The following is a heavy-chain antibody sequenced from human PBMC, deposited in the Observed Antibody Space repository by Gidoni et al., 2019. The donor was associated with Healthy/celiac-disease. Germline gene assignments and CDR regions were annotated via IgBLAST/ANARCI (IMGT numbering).Heavy chain of an antibody. V-gene: IGHV4-34*01. CDR3: ARSTTGTGDYYYGMDV. D-gene: IGHD1-1*01. Sequence: QVQLQQWGAGLFKPSETLSLTCAVYGGSFSGYYWSWIRQPPGKGLEWIGEINHSGSTNYNPSLKSRVTISVDTSKNQFSLKLSSVTAADTAVYYCARSTTGTGDYYYGMDVWGQGTTVTVSS. CDR1: GGSFSGYY. CDR2: INHSGST. J-gene: IGHJ6*02.